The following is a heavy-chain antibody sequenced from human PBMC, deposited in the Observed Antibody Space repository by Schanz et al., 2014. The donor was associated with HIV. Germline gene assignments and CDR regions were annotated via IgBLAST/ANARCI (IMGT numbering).Heavy chain of an antibody. Sequence: QEQVVESGGRVVQPGRSLRLACAASGFTFSSYAMHWVRQAPGTGLEWVAVIWYDGTNDHYADSVKGRFTISRDNSKNTLYLQMNSLRAEDTAVYYCARGSGPYYYYYGMDVWGQGTTVTVSS. V-gene: IGHV3-33*01. CDR2: IWYDGTND. CDR3: ARGSGPYYYYYGMDV. J-gene: IGHJ6*02. CDR1: GFTFSSYA. D-gene: IGHD3-10*01.